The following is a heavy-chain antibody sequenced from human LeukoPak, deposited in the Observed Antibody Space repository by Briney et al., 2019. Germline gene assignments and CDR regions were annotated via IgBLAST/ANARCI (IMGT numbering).Heavy chain of an antibody. CDR2: INHSGST. V-gene: IGHV4-34*01. Sequence: PSETLSLTCAVYGGSFSGYYWSWIRQPPGKGLGWIGEINHSGSTNYNPSLKSRVTISVDTSKNQFSLKLSSVTAADTAVYYCAITTYYYDSSGYYRAGFDYWGQGTLVTVSS. CDR1: GGSFSGYY. D-gene: IGHD3-22*01. CDR3: AITTYYYDSSGYYRAGFDY. J-gene: IGHJ4*02.